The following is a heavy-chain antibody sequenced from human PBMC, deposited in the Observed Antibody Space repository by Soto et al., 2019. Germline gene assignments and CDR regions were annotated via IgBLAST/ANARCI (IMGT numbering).Heavy chain of an antibody. V-gene: IGHV3-74*01. CDR3: ASAPGLAARPFWFDP. CDR2: INSDGSST. Sequence: GGSLRLSCTASGFNFGDFAFSWVRQAPGKGLVWVSRINSDGSSTSYADYVKGRFTSSRDNAKNTLYLQMNSLRAEDTAVSYCASAPGLAARPFWFDPWGQGTLVTVSS. CDR1: GFNFGDFA. D-gene: IGHD6-6*01. J-gene: IGHJ5*02.